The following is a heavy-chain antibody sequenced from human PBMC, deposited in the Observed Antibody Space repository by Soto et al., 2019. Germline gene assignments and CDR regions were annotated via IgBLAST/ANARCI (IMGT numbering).Heavy chain of an antibody. J-gene: IGHJ4*02. Sequence: EVQLLESGGGLLQPGGSLRLSCSASGFTFNNYAMAWVRQAPGEGLEWVSGISGSGATPYYADSVKGRFTISRDNSKNTLFLQMNSLSAEDTAVYFCAKEGYCTGVSCYFYYFDSWGQGTLVTVSS. CDR3: AKEGYCTGVSCYFYYFDS. V-gene: IGHV3-23*01. CDR1: GFTFNNYA. D-gene: IGHD2-15*01. CDR2: ISGSGATP.